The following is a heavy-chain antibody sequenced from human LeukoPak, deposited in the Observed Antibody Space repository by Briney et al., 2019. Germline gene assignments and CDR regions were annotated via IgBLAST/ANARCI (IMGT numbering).Heavy chain of an antibody. V-gene: IGHV3-23*01. CDR1: GFTFSSYA. D-gene: IGHD6-13*01. Sequence: PGGSLRLSCAASGFTFSSYAMSWVRQAPGKGLEWVSAISGSGGSTYYADSVKGRLTISRDNSKNTLYLQMNSLRAEDTAVYYCAKDGTSIAAAGNRDWGQGTLVTVSS. CDR2: ISGSGGST. CDR3: AKDGTSIAAAGNRD. J-gene: IGHJ4*02.